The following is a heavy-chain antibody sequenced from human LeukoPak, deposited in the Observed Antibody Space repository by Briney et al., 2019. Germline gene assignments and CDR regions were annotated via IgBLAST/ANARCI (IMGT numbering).Heavy chain of an antibody. V-gene: IGHV4-39*07. CDR1: GASISSSSYY. J-gene: IGHJ4*02. Sequence: SETLSLTCTVSGASISSSSYYWGWIRHPPGKGLECIGSIYHSGSTYYNPSLKSRVTITVDTSKNQFSLNLSSVTAAYTAMYYCARAVGTSRHFFHDWGQGTLVTVSS. CDR2: IYHSGST. D-gene: IGHD4-23*01. CDR3: ARAVGTSRHFFHD.